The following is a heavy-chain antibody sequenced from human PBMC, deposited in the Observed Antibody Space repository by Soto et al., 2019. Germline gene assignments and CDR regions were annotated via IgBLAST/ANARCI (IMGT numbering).Heavy chain of an antibody. D-gene: IGHD6-13*01. CDR1: GFTFSSYA. Sequence: GGSLRLSCAASGFTFSSYAMHWVRQAPGKGLEWVAVISYDGSNKYYADSVKGRFTISRDNSKNTLYLQMNSLRAEDTAVYYCASELVSDFDYWGQGTLVTLSS. CDR2: ISYDGSNK. V-gene: IGHV3-30-3*01. CDR3: ASELVSDFDY. J-gene: IGHJ4*02.